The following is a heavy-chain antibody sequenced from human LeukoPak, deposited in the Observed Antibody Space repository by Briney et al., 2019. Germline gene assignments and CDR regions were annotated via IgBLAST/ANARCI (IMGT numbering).Heavy chain of an antibody. CDR1: GGSVSSGSYF. D-gene: IGHD1-26*01. CDR2: IYYSGST. V-gene: IGHV4-61*01. CDR3: ARDSGSWADY. J-gene: IGHJ4*02. Sequence: SETLSLTCTVSGGSVSSGSYFWSWIRQPPGKGLVCSAYIYYSGSTNYNPSLKTRVTISVDTSKNHFSLKLSSVTTAHTAVYYCARDSGSWADYWGQGTLVTVSS.